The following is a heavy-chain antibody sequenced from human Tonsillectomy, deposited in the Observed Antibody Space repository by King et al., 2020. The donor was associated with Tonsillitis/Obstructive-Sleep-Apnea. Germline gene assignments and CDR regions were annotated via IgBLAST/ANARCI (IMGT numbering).Heavy chain of an antibody. CDR1: GFTFSSYA. Sequence: VQLVESGGNLVQPGGSLRLSCAASGFTFSSYAMTWVRQAPGKGLEWVSAISGTGGSTYYADSVKGRFTISRDNSKNTLYLQMNSLRAEDTAVYYCARIVGDITGPNWFDPWGQGTLVTVSS. J-gene: IGHJ5*02. D-gene: IGHD1-20*01. V-gene: IGHV3-23*04. CDR2: ISGTGGST. CDR3: ARIVGDITGPNWFDP.